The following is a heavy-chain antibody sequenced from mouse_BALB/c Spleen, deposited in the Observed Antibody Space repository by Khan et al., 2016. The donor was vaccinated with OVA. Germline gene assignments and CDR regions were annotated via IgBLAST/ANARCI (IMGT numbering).Heavy chain of an antibody. CDR3: AKDPPYYGMDY. Sequence: VELVESGPGLVAPSQSLSITCTVSGFSLTDYAVSWIRQPPGKGLEWLGVIWGGGSKYNNSALKSRLSISKDNSKSQVFLKMNSLQTDDTAMYYCAKDPPYYGMDYWGQGTSVTVSS. CDR1: GFSLTDYA. CDR2: IWGGGSK. J-gene: IGHJ4*01. V-gene: IGHV2-6-5*01.